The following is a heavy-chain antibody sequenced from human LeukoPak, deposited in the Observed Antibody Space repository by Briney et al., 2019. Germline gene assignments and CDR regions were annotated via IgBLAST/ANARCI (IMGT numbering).Heavy chain of an antibody. J-gene: IGHJ6*02. CDR2: IYYSGST. Sequence: SETLSLTCTVSGGSISSGGYYWSWIRQHPGKGLEWIGYIYYSGSTYYNPSLKSRVTISVDTSKNQFSLKLSSVTAADTAVYYCARGHRGGLVVREFYYYYGMDVWGQGTTVTVSS. CDR1: GGSISSGGYY. CDR3: ARGHRGGLVVREFYYYYGMDV. D-gene: IGHD3-10*01. V-gene: IGHV4-31*03.